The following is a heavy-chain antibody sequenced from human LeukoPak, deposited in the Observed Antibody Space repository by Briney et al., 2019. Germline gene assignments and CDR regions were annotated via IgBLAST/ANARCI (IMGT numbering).Heavy chain of an antibody. CDR1: GFTFSSYW. CDR3: ARDYKRGVITNWFDP. D-gene: IGHD3-10*01. V-gene: IGHV3-7*01. Sequence: GGSLRLSCAASGFTFSSYWMSWVRQAPGKGLEWVANIKQDGSEKYHVDSLKGRFTISRDNAKNSLYLQMNSLRAEDTAVYYCARDYKRGVITNWFDPWGQGTLVTVSS. CDR2: IKQDGSEK. J-gene: IGHJ5*02.